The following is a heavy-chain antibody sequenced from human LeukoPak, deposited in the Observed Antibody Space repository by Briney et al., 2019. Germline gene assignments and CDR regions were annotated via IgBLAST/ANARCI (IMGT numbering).Heavy chain of an antibody. J-gene: IGHJ4*02. CDR2: IFYSGST. Sequence: SETLSLTCTVSGGSISTSSYYWGWVRQPPGKGLEWIGNIFYSGSTYYSPSLKSRVTISLDTSKNQFSLHLNSVTPEDTAVYYCAREVESIAAADSWGQGTLVIVSS. CDR3: AREVESIAAADS. V-gene: IGHV4-39*07. D-gene: IGHD6-13*01. CDR1: GGSISTSSYY.